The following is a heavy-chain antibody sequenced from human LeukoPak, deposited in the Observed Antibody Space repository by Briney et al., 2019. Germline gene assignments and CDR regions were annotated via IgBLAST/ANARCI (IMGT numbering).Heavy chain of an antibody. Sequence: PSETLSLTCTVSGGSISSYYWSWIRQPPGKGLEWIGYIYYSGSTNYNPSLKSRVTISVDTSKNQFSLKLSSVTAADTAVYYSARTIFGVVINYYYYYMDVWGKGTTVTVSS. D-gene: IGHD3-3*01. J-gene: IGHJ6*03. CDR3: ARTIFGVVINYYYYYMDV. CDR1: GGSISSYY. CDR2: IYYSGST. V-gene: IGHV4-59*01.